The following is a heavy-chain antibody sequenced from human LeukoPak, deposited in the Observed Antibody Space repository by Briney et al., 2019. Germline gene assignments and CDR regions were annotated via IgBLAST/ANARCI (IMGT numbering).Heavy chain of an antibody. CDR2: ILYDGSNK. V-gene: IGHV3-30*02. CDR3: AKDLGKYCSSPSCYVLGY. CDR1: GLTFTSYG. D-gene: IGHD2-2*01. J-gene: IGHJ4*02. Sequence: PGESLTLSCAVSGLTFTSYGMRWVRHAPGEGLEWVAFILYDGSNKYYADSVKGRFTISRDNSKNTLYLQLTCVSAEDTAVYYRAKDLGKYCSSPSCYVLGYWGQGTLVTVSS.